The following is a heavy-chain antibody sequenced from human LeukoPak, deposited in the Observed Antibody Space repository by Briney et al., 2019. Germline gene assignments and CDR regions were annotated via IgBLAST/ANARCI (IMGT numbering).Heavy chain of an antibody. CDR1: GFTFSSYG. D-gene: IGHD5-12*01. CDR2: ISSSSSYI. V-gene: IGHV3-21*01. J-gene: IGHJ4*02. CDR3: AKAAGSGYDC. Sequence: PGGSLRLSCAASGFTFSSYGMHWVGQAPGKGLEWVSSISSSSSYIYYADSVKGRFTISRDNAKNSLYLQMNSLRAEDTAVYYCAKAAGSGYDCWGQGTLVTVSS.